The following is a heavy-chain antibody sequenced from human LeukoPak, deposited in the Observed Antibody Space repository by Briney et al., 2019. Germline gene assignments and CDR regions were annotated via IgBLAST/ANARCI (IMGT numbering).Heavy chain of an antibody. CDR1: GGSISSSSYY. CDR2: IYYSGST. CDR3: ARGITPNPAFDY. D-gene: IGHD3-16*01. J-gene: IGHJ4*02. V-gene: IGHV4-39*07. Sequence: SETLSLTCTVSGGSISSSSYYWGWIRQPPGKGLEWIGSIYYSGSTYYNPSLKSRVTISVDTSKNQFSLKLSSVTAADTAVYYCARGITPNPAFDYWGQGTLVTVSS.